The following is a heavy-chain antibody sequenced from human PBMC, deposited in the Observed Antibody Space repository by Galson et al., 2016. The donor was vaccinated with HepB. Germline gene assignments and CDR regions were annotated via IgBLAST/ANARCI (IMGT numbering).Heavy chain of an antibody. CDR2: ISPDNGNT. D-gene: IGHD4-17*01. CDR3: ASDYGDWAY. CDR1: GYTFSSYA. Sequence: SVKVSCKASGYTFSSYAINWVRQAPGQGLEWMGWISPDNGNTNYAQRFQGRVSMTIDTSTTTAYMELSSLRSDDTALYYCASDYGDWAYWGQGTLVTVSS. V-gene: IGHV1-18*01. J-gene: IGHJ4*02.